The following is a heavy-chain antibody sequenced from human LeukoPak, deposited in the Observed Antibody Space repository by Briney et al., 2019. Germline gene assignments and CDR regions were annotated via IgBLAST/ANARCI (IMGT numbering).Heavy chain of an antibody. CDR3: AKMFGSH. D-gene: IGHD3-10*02. V-gene: IGHV3-30*02. CDR1: GFTFSSYE. CDR2: IRYDGSNK. J-gene: IGHJ4*02. Sequence: PGGSLRLSCAASGFTFSSYEMNWVRQAPGKGLEWVAFIRYDGSNKYYADSVKGRFTISRDNSRNTLYLQMNSLRAEDTAVYYCAKMFGSHWGQGTLVTVSS.